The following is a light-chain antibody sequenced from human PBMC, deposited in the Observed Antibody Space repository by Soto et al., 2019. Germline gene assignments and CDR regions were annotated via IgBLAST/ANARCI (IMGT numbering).Light chain of an antibody. J-gene: IGLJ1*01. Sequence: QSVLTQPPSASGTPGQRVTISCSGSSSNIGSNYVYWYQQLPGTAPKILIYRNNQRPSGVPDRFSGSKSGTSASLTISGLRSEDEADYYCAACDDSLSGVFGTGTKVTVL. V-gene: IGLV1-47*01. CDR2: RNN. CDR3: AACDDSLSGV. CDR1: SSNIGSNY.